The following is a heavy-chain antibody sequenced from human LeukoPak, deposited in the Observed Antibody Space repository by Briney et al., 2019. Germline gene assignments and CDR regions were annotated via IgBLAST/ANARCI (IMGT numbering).Heavy chain of an antibody. CDR3: ARVGPARSPFDY. Sequence: SETLSLTCTVSGGSVSSSSYYWSWIRQPPGKGLEWIGEINHSGSTNYNPSLKSRVTISVDTSKNQFSLKLSSVTAADTAVYYCARVGPARSPFDYWGQGTLVTVSS. J-gene: IGHJ4*02. V-gene: IGHV4-39*07. CDR2: INHSGST. CDR1: GGSVSSSSYY. D-gene: IGHD6-13*01.